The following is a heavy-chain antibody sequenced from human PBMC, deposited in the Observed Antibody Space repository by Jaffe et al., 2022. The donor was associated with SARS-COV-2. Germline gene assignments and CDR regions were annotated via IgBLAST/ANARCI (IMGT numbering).Heavy chain of an antibody. D-gene: IGHD3-22*01. CDR1: GGSISSGSYY. CDR2: IYTSGST. CDR3: ASDSSGYYYYFQH. J-gene: IGHJ1*01. Sequence: QVQLQESGPGLVKPSQTLSLTCTVSGGSISSGSYYWSWIRQPAGKGLEWIGRIYTSGSTNYNPSLKSRVTISVDTSKNQFSLKLSSVTAADTAVYYCASDSSGYYYYFQHWGQGTLVTVSS. V-gene: IGHV4-61*02.